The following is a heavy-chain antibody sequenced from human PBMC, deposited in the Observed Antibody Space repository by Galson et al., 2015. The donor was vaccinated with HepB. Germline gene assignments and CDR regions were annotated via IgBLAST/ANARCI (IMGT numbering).Heavy chain of an antibody. CDR3: TLSIAAARGVIY. CDR2: IRSKANSYAT. D-gene: IGHD6-13*01. J-gene: IGHJ4*02. CDR1: GFTFSGSA. Sequence: SLRLSCAASGFTFSGSAMHWVRQASGKGLEWVGRIRSKANSYATAYAASVKGRFTISRDDSKNTAYLQMNSLKTEDTAVYYCTLSIAAARGVIYWGQGTLVTVPS. V-gene: IGHV3-73*01.